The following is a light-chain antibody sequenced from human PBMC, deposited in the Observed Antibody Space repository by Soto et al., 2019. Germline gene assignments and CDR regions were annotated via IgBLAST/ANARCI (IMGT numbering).Light chain of an antibody. CDR1: QSVSSK. Sequence: EIVMTQSPATVSVSPGERATLSCRASQSVSSKLAWYQQKPGQAPRLLIYDASSRATGIPATFSGSGSGTEFTLTISSLQSEDFAVYYCQQYNNWPPGFGQGTRLEIK. J-gene: IGKJ5*01. V-gene: IGKV3-15*01. CDR2: DAS. CDR3: QQYNNWPPG.